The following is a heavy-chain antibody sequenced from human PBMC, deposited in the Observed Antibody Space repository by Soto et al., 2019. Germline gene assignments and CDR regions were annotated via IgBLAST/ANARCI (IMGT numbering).Heavy chain of an antibody. CDR1: GGSFSGYY. D-gene: IGHD5-12*01. J-gene: IGHJ3*02. CDR2: INHSGST. Sequence: SETLSLTCAVYGGSFSGYYWSWIRQPPGKGLEWIGEINHSGSTNYNPSLKSRVTISVDTSKNQFSLKLSSVTAADTAVYYCARINVLEYSGYDMIPVFDIWGKGTMVTVSS. CDR3: ARINVLEYSGYDMIPVFDI. V-gene: IGHV4-34*01.